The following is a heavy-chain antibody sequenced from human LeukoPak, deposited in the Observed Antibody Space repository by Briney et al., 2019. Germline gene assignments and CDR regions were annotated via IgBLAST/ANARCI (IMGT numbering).Heavy chain of an antibody. CDR1: DDSLSSGTYY. CDR3: ARGVDRTKIYS. J-gene: IGHJ4*02. Sequence: SQTLYLTCTVSDDSLSSGTYYWNWIRLYPGKGLEWIGCIHYTGSIYYNPSLKSRVTISVDTSKNQFSLNVNSVTAADTAVYYCARGVDRTKIYSWGQGTLVTVSS. D-gene: IGHD5-12*01. V-gene: IGHV4-31*03. CDR2: IHYTGSI.